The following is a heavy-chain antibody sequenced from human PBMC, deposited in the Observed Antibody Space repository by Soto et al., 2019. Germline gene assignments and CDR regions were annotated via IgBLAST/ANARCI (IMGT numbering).Heavy chain of an antibody. CDR2: IHYTGSI. D-gene: IGHD3-10*01. CDR3: ARLRFGEVTSYYFDY. V-gene: IGHV4-39*07. CDR1: GASMSSTSYY. J-gene: IGHJ4*02. Sequence: SETLSLTGSVSGASMSSTSYYWGWIRQPPGKGLQWIASIHYTGSIDYNPSLKSRVTISVDTSKNQFSLKLSSVTAADTAVYYCARLRFGEVTSYYFDYWGQGTLVTVSS.